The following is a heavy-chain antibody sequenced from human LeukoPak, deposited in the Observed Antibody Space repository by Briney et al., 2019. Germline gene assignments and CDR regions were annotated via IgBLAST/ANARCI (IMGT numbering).Heavy chain of an antibody. V-gene: IGHV4-39*01. J-gene: IGHJ4*02. CDR1: GGSISSSSYY. D-gene: IGHD6-6*01. CDR2: IYYSGSA. Sequence: SETLSPTCTVSGGSISSSSYYWGWIRQPPGKGLEWIGTIYYSGSAYYNPSLKSRVTISVDTSKNQFSLKLSSVTAADTAVYFCARLSSSYLAAPSDYWGQGTLVTVSS. CDR3: ARLSSSYLAAPSDY.